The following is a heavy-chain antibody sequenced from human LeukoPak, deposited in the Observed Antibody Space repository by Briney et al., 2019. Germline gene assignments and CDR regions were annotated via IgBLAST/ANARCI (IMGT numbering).Heavy chain of an antibody. V-gene: IGHV1-2*02. CDR3: AREEATA. CDR2: INPNSGGT. Sequence: PSVNVSCKASGYTFTGYYMHWVRQAPGQGREWMGWINPNSGGTNYAQKFQGRVTMTRATSISTAYMELSRLRYDDTAVYYWAREEATAWGQGTMVTVSS. CDR1: GYTFTGYY. D-gene: IGHD1-26*01. J-gene: IGHJ3*01.